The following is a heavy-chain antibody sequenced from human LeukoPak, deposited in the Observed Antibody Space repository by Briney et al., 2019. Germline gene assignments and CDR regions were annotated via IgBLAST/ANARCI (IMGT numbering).Heavy chain of an antibody. CDR3: AREGRQLWLRDFDY. J-gene: IGHJ4*02. Sequence: PGGSLRLSCAASGFTFSSYSMNWVRQAPGKGLEWVSSISSSSYIYYADSVKGRFTISRDNAKNSLYLQMNSLRAEDTAVYYCAREGRQLWLRDFDYWGQGTLVTVSS. D-gene: IGHD5-18*01. V-gene: IGHV3-21*01. CDR1: GFTFSSYS. CDR2: ISSSSYI.